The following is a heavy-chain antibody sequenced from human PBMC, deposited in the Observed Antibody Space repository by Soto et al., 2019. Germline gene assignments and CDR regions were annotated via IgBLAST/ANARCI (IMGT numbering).Heavy chain of an antibody. Sequence: EVQLLESGGGLVQPGGSLRLSCAASGFTFSSYAMSWVRQAPGKGLEWVSAISGSGGSTNYADSVEGRFTISRDNSKNSLYLQMNSLRAEKTAVYYSAKRGGGYSGYDATYYYYYYMDVWGKGTTVTVSS. V-gene: IGHV3-23*01. J-gene: IGHJ6*03. D-gene: IGHD5-12*01. CDR2: ISGSGGST. CDR1: GFTFSSYA. CDR3: AKRGGGYSGYDATYYYYYYMDV.